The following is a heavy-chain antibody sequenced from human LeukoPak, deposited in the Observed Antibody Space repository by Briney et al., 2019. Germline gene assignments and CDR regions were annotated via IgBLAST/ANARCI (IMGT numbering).Heavy chain of an antibody. CDR3: ARRAGGLARNNWFDP. Sequence: GASVKVSCKASGYTFTGYYMHWVRQAPGQGLEWVGWINPNSGGTNYAQKFQGRVTMTSDTSISTAYMELSRLRADDTAVDYCARRAGGLARNNWFDPWGQGTLVTVSS. V-gene: IGHV1-2*02. CDR1: GYTFTGYY. D-gene: IGHD3-16*01. CDR2: INPNSGGT. J-gene: IGHJ5*02.